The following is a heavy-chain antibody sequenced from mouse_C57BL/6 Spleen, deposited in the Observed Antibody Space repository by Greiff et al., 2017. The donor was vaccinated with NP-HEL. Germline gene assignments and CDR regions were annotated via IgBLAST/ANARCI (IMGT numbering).Heavy chain of an antibody. CDR2: IDPSDSET. CDR3: ARSDGYPYYFDY. J-gene: IGHJ2*01. V-gene: IGHV1-52*01. Sequence: VQLQQSGAELVRPGSSVKLSCKASGYTFTSYWMHWVKQRPIQGLEWIGNIDPSDSETHYNQKFKDKATLTVDKSSSTAYMQISSLTSEDSAVYYCARSDGYPYYFDYWGQGTTLTVSS. D-gene: IGHD2-3*01. CDR1: GYTFTSYW.